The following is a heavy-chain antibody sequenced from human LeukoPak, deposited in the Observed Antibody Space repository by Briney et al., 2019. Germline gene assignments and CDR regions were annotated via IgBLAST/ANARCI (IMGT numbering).Heavy chain of an antibody. J-gene: IGHJ3*02. CDR2: INHSGST. V-gene: IGHV4-34*01. CDR1: GGSFSGYY. CDR3: ARHYYDFWSGYYRRDAFDI. D-gene: IGHD3-3*01. Sequence: SETLSLTCAVYGGSFSGYYWSWIRQPPGKGLEWIGEINHSGSTNYNPSLKSRVTISVDTSKDQFSLKLSSVTAADTAVYYCARHYYDFWSGYYRRDAFDIWGQGTMVTVSS.